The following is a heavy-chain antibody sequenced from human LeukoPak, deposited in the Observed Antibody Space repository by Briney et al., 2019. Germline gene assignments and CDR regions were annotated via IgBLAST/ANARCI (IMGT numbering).Heavy chain of an antibody. Sequence: SETLSLTCTVSGGSISSSYWSWIRQPPGKGLEWIGYIYYSGSTNYNPSLKSRVTISVDTSKNQVSLKLSSVTAADTAVYYCARGNDYWGQGTLVTVSS. CDR2: IYYSGST. CDR1: GGSISSSY. CDR3: ARGNDY. J-gene: IGHJ4*02. V-gene: IGHV4-59*08.